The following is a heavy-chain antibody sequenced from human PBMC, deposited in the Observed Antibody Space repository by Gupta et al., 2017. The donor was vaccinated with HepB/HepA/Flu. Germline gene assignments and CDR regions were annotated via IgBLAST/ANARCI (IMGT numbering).Heavy chain of an antibody. J-gene: IGHJ6*03. CDR2: ISGSDST. CDR3: AKGGYYYYYMDV. Sequence: EVQLLESGGGLVQPGGSLRLSCAASGFTFSTYAMSWVRQAPGKGLEWVSAISGSDSTYYADSVKGRFTISRDNSKNTLYLQMNSLRAEDTAVYYCAKGGYYYYYMDVWGKGTTVTVSS. V-gene: IGHV3-23*01. CDR1: GFTFSTYA.